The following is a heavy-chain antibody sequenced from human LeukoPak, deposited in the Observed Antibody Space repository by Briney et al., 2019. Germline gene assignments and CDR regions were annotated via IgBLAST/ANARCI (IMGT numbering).Heavy chain of an antibody. V-gene: IGHV4-39*01. CDR1: GVSISSSYSY. Sequence: SETLSLTCTASGVSISSSYSYWGWIRQPPGMGLEWIGSIYYTGNTYYNASLKSQVSISIDTSKNQFSLKLTSVTAADTAVYYCARAKTMVRGKWFDPWGQGTLVTVSS. J-gene: IGHJ5*02. CDR3: ARAKTMVRGKWFDP. CDR2: IYYTGNT. D-gene: IGHD3-10*01.